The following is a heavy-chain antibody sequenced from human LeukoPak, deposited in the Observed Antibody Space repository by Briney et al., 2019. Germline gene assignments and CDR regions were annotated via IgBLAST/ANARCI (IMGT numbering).Heavy chain of an antibody. D-gene: IGHD6-13*01. CDR1: GFTFSSYS. CDR3: ARDGRSWYGDY. J-gene: IGHJ4*02. Sequence: GALRLSCAASGFTFSSYSMNWVRQAPGKGLEWVSSISSSSSYIYYADSVKGRFTISRDNSKNTLYLQMNSLRAEDTAVYYCARDGRSWYGDYWGQGTLVTVSS. V-gene: IGHV3-21*01. CDR2: ISSSSSYI.